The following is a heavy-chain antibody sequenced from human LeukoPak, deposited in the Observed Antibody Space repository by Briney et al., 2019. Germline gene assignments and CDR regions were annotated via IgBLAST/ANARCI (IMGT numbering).Heavy chain of an antibody. D-gene: IGHD5-18*01. CDR1: GFMFSDFA. CDR2: ISDSGRGT. CDR3: ARHDSFIPY. J-gene: IGHJ4*02. Sequence: PGGSLRLSCVASGFMFSDFAMSWVRQAPGKGLEWVSGISDSGRGTYYRDSVKGRCIVSRDNSKKTVYLQLNNLRVEDTALYFCARHDSFIPYWGQGTLVTVSS. V-gene: IGHV3-23*01.